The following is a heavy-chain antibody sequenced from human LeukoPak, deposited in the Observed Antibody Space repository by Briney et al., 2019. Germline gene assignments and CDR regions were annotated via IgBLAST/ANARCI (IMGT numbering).Heavy chain of an antibody. CDR1: GGSFSGYY. CDR2: INHSGST. J-gene: IGHJ6*03. Sequence: SETLSLTCAVYGGSFSGYYWSWIRQPPGKGLEWIGEINHSGSTNYNPSLKSRVTISVDTSKNQFSLKLSSVTAADTAVYYCARGRLTTVTDYYYYYYYMDVWGKGATVTVSS. D-gene: IGHD4-17*01. V-gene: IGHV4-34*01. CDR3: ARGRLTTVTDYYYYYYYMDV.